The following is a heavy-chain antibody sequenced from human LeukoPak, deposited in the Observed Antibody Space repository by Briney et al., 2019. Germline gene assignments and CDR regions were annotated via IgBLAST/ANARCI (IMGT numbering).Heavy chain of an antibody. CDR3: ARVGITTVPIGWFDP. J-gene: IGHJ5*02. V-gene: IGHV1-2*02. D-gene: IGHD4-17*01. Sequence: ASVKVSCKASGYTFTGYYMHWVRQAPGQGLEWMGWINSNSGGTNYARKFQGRVTMTRDTSISTAYMELSRLRSDDTAVYYCARVGITTVPIGWFDPWGQGTLVTVSS. CDR1: GYTFTGYY. CDR2: INSNSGGT.